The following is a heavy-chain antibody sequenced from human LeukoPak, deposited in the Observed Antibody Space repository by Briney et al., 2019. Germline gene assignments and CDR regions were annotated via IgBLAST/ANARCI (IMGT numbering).Heavy chain of an antibody. CDR2: INPNSGGT. V-gene: IGHV1-2*02. J-gene: IGHJ5*02. D-gene: IGHD6-19*01. CDR1: GYTFTDYY. Sequence: ASVKVSCKASGYTFTDYYIHWVRQAPGQGLEWMGWINPNSGGTNYAQKFQGRVTMTRDTSISTAYMELSRLRSDDTAVYYCARASGWYVDNWFDPWGQGTLVTVSS. CDR3: ARASGWYVDNWFDP.